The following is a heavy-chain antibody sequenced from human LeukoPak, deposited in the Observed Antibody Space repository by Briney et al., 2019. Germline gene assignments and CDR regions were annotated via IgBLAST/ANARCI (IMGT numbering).Heavy chain of an antibody. CDR1: GFSVSTNY. Sequence: GGSLRLSCAVSGFSVSTNYLSWVRQAPGKGLEWVSVIYNDGNTYYPDTVRGRFTISRDNSKNTLYLQMNSLRAEDTAVYYCAGGDHDSSSRIDAFDIWGQGTMVTVSS. D-gene: IGHD3-22*01. V-gene: IGHV3-53*01. J-gene: IGHJ3*02. CDR3: AGGDHDSSSRIDAFDI. CDR2: IYNDGNT.